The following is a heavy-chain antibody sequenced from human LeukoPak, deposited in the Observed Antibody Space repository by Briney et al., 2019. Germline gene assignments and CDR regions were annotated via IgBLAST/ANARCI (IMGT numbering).Heavy chain of an antibody. CDR3: AKVLVEDSSSWYGKNYYYGLDV. CDR1: GFTSSGYA. D-gene: IGHD6-13*01. J-gene: IGHJ6*02. Sequence: GGSLRLSCAASGFTSSGYAMSWVRQAPGKGLEWVSGISGSGAGTYYADSGKGPFNISTDNSKNTLYLQMNSLRAEDTAVYYCAKVLVEDSSSWYGKNYYYGLDVWGQGTTVTVSS. V-gene: IGHV3-23*01. CDR2: ISGSGAGT.